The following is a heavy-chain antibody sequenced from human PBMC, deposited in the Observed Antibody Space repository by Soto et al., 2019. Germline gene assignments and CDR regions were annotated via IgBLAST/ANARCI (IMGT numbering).Heavy chain of an antibody. CDR1: GFPPTTTP. Sequence: GGSLILSCAGSGFPPTTTPGSLVRPPPGKGLEWVTTISGTASRTYYVDSVKGRFFISRDNSKNTVTLQMNNLTLDDTAVYYCATSFRYFDNWGQGTRVNVAS. V-gene: IGHV3-23*01. J-gene: IGHJ4*02. CDR2: ISGTASRT. D-gene: IGHD3-9*01. CDR3: ATSFRYFDN.